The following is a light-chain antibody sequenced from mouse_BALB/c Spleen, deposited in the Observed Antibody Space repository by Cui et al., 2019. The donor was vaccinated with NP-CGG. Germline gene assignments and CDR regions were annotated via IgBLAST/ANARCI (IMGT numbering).Light chain of an antibody. V-gene: IGLV1*01. Sequence: HALVTQASALTTAPGETVTLHCRSSIGAVTTSNYANWVQEKPDHLFTGLIGGTNNRAPGVPARFSGSLIGDKAALTITGAQTEDEAIYFCSLWYSNHWVFGGGTKLTVL. CDR1: IGAVTTSNY. CDR2: GTN. CDR3: SLWYSNHWV. J-gene: IGLJ1*01.